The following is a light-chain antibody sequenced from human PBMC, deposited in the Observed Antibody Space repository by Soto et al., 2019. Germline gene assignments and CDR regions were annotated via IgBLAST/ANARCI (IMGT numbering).Light chain of an antibody. J-gene: IGKJ1*01. Sequence: EIVLTQSPGTLSLSPGERATLSCRASQSVRSSYLAWYQQKPGQAPRLLIYGASSRATGIPDRFSGSGSGTDFTLTISRLETEDFAVYYCQQYGSSPPTFGQGTKVELK. CDR1: QSVRSSY. V-gene: IGKV3-20*01. CDR3: QQYGSSPPT. CDR2: GAS.